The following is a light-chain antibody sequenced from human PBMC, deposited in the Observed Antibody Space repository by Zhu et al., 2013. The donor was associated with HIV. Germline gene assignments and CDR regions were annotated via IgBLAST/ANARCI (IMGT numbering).Light chain of an antibody. J-gene: IGKJ2*01. CDR1: QSVGSSY. CDR2: GAS. Sequence: EVVLTQSPGILSLSPGERATLSCRASQSVGSSYLAWHQQKPGQAPRLLIYGASSRATGVPDRFNGSGSGTDFTLTINRLEPEDFAVYYCQQYNNWPPYTFGQGTKLEIK. CDR3: QQYNNWPPYT. V-gene: IGKV3-20*01.